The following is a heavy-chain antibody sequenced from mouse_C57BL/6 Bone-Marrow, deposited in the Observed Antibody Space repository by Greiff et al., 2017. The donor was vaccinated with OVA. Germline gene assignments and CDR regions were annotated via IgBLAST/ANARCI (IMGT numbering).Heavy chain of an antibody. CDR3: ATVVATQDFDY. V-gene: IGHV1-82*01. CDR2: IYPGDGDT. D-gene: IGHD1-1*01. J-gene: IGHJ2*01. CDR1: GYAFSSSW. Sequence: QVQLQQSGPELVKPGASVKISCKASGYAFSSSWMNWVTQRPGKGLEWIGRIYPGDGDTNYNGKVKGKATLTADKSSSTAYMQLSSLTSEDSAVYFCATVVATQDFDYWGQGTTLTVSS.